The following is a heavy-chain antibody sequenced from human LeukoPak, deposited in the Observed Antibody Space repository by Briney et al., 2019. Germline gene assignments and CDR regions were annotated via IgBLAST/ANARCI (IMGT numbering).Heavy chain of an antibody. CDR1: GFTFTDYY. CDR2: INPHSGVT. D-gene: IGHD1-14*01. J-gene: IGHJ4*02. Sequence: ASVKVSCKASGFTFTDYYMHWVRLAPGQGLEWMGYINPHSGVTSFPQKFRGRVTLTTDTSMSAAYMELSSLISDGTAMYYCVREGITKAFDLWGQGALVTVSS. V-gene: IGHV1-2*02. CDR3: VREGITKAFDL.